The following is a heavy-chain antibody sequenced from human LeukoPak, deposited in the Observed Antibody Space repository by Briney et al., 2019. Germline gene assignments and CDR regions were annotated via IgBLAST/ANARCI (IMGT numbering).Heavy chain of an antibody. D-gene: IGHD3-9*01. CDR2: IYPVDSDT. CDR1: GYSFTQFW. J-gene: IGHJ6*02. CDR3: ARRDYDILSGRIGVGYHYGMDV. V-gene: IGHV5-51*01. Sequence: GESLKISCKGSGYSFTQFWIGRVRQMSGKGLERDGLIYPVDSDTRYSPSFQYQVIISADKSIRTAYLQWSSLKASDTATYYCARRDYDILSGRIGVGYHYGMDVWGQGTTVTVSS.